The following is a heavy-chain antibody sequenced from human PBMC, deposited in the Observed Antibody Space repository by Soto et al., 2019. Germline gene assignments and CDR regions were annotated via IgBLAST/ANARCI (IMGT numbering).Heavy chain of an antibody. CDR1: GGSISSRGYS. V-gene: IGHV4-30-2*01. J-gene: IGHJ6*01. CDR3: ARVPGYCTGGSCYYGMDV. CDR2: IYHSGST. Sequence: QLLLQESGSGLVKPSQTLSLTCTVSGGSISSRGYSWSWIRQPPGKGLEWIGYIYHSGSTDYNPSLKSRVTISADTSKNQTALKRNSVTAADTAVYHCARVPGYCTGGSCYYGMDVWGQGTTVTVSS. D-gene: IGHD2-15*01.